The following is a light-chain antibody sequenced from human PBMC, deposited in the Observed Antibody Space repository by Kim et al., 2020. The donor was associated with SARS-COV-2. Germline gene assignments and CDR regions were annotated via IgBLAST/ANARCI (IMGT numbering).Light chain of an antibody. Sequence: SSELTQDPAVSVALGKTVRITCQGDSLRNYYASWYQQRPGQAPVRVYFKNERPSGIPDRFSGSSSGNTASLTITGAQAEDEADYYCNSWDNSGDRVVFGGGTQLTVL. CDR2: FKN. CDR3: NSWDNSGDRVV. J-gene: IGLJ2*01. V-gene: IGLV3-19*02. CDR1: SLRNYY.